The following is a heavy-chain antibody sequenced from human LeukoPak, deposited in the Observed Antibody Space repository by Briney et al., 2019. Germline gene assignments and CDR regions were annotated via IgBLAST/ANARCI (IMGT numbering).Heavy chain of an antibody. CDR2: ISSSSSTI. J-gene: IGHJ4*02. V-gene: IGHV3-48*04. CDR3: ARRGHGYGSPFDY. CDR1: GFTFSSYS. Sequence: PGGSLRLSFAASGFTFSSYSMNWVRQAPGKGLEWVSYISSSSSTIYYADSVKGRFTISRDNAKNSLYLQMNSLRAEDTAVYYCARRGHGYGSPFDYWGQGTLVTVSS. D-gene: IGHD5-18*01.